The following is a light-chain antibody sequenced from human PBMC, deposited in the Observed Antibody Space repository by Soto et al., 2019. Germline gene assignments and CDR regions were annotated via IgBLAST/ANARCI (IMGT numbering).Light chain of an antibody. V-gene: IGKV1-27*01. Sequence: DIQMTQSPSSLSASVGDRVTITCRASQGISNYLAWYQQKPGKVPKLLIYAASTLQSGVPSRFSGSGSRTDFTLTISSLQPEDVATYYCQKYNSAPPLTFGQGTRLEIK. J-gene: IGKJ5*01. CDR2: AAS. CDR3: QKYNSAPPLT. CDR1: QGISNY.